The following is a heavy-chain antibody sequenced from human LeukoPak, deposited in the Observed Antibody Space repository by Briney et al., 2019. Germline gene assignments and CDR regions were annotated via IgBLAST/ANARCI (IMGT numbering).Heavy chain of an antibody. CDR1: GGTFSSYA. CDR3: ARDLRVDVYWWLFHDY. CDR2: IIPIFGTA. V-gene: IGHV1-69*05. J-gene: IGHJ4*02. D-gene: IGHD3-22*01. Sequence: VASVKVTCKASGGTFSSYAISWVRQAPAQGLEWMGRIIPIFGTANYAQKFQGRVTITTDESTSTAYMELSSLRSEDTAVYYCARDLRVDVYWWLFHDYWGQGTLVTVSS.